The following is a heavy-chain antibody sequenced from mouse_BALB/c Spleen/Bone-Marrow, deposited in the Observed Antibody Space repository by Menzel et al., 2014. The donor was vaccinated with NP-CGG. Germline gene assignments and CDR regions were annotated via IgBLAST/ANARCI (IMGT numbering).Heavy chain of an antibody. CDR1: GFNIKDTY. CDR3: ASYYYGRSSFAC. Sequence: VQLQQPGAELVKPGASVKLSCTASGFNIKDTYIHWVKQRPEQGLEWIGRIDPANGNTKHDPKFQGKATITTDTSSNTAYLQLSSLTSEDTAVYYCASYYYGRSSFACWGQGTLVTVSA. D-gene: IGHD1-1*01. V-gene: IGHV14-3*02. J-gene: IGHJ3*01. CDR2: IDPANGNT.